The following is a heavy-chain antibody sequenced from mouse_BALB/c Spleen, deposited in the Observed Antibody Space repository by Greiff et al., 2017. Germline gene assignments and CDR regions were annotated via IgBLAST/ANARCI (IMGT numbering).Heavy chain of an antibody. CDR1: GFTFTDYY. CDR3: ARVRDWYFDV. CDR2: IRNKANGYTT. J-gene: IGHJ1*01. Sequence: EVHLVESGGGLVQPGGSLRLSCATSGFTFTDYYMSWVRQPPGKALEWLGFIRNKANGYTTEYSASVKGRFTISRDNSQSILYLQMSTLRAEDSATYYCARVRDWYFDVWGAGTTVTVSS. V-gene: IGHV7-3*02.